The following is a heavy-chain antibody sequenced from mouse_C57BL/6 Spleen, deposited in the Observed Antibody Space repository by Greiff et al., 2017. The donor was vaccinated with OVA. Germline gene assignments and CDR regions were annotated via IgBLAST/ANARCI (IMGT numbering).Heavy chain of an antibody. J-gene: IGHJ3*01. D-gene: IGHD1-1*01. CDR3: AREDYGGFAY. Sequence: EVKLMESGPGLVKPSQSLSLTCSVTGYSITSGYYWNWIRQFPGNNLEWMGYISYDGSNNYNPSLKNRISITRDTSKNQFFLKLNSVTTEDTATYYCAREDYGGFAYGGQGTLVTVSA. CDR1: GYSITSGYY. V-gene: IGHV3-6*01. CDR2: ISYDGSN.